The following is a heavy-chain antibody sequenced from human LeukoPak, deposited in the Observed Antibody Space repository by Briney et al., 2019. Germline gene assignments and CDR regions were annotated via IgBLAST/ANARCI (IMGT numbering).Heavy chain of an antibody. V-gene: IGHV1-69*01. J-gene: IGHJ4*02. CDR3: AREGAPMHSGSPFDY. CDR1: GGTFSSYA. CDR2: IIPIFGTA. D-gene: IGHD3-10*01. Sequence: VASVKVSCKASGGTFSSYAISWVRQAPGQGLEWMGGIIPIFGTANYAQKFQGRVTITADESTSTAYMELSSLRSEDTAVYYCAREGAPMHSGSPFDYWGQGTLVTVSS.